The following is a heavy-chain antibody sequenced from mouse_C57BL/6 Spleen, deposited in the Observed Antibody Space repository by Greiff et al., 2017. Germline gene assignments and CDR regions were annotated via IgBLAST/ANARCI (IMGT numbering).Heavy chain of an antibody. CDR1: GYTFTSYW. CDR2: INPSNGGT. Sequence: QVQLQQPGTELVKPGASVKLSCKASGYTFTSYWMHWVKQRPGQGLEWIGNINPSNGGTNYNEKFKSKATLPVDKSSRAADMQLSSRTSEDSAVYYFARWSRPDWYFDVWGTGTTVTVSS. J-gene: IGHJ1*03. V-gene: IGHV1-53*01. CDR3: ARWSRPDWYFDV.